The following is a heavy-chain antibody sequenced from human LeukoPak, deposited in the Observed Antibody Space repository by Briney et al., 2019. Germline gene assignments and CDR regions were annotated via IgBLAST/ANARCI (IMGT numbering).Heavy chain of an antibody. Sequence: PSETLSLTCTVSGNSISSGDNYWSWIRQPPGKGREWIASIYYSGSTYYNPSLKSRVTISVDTSKNQFSLKLSSVTAADTAVYYCAREDITMVRGVKSRYMDVWGKGTTVTVSS. CDR2: IYYSGST. J-gene: IGHJ6*03. V-gene: IGHV4-39*07. CDR1: GNSISSGDNY. CDR3: AREDITMVRGVKSRYMDV. D-gene: IGHD3-10*01.